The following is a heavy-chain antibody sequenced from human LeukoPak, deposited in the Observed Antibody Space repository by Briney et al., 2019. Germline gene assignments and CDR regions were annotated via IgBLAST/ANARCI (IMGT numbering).Heavy chain of an antibody. V-gene: IGHV3-23*01. J-gene: IGHJ4*02. CDR1: GFIFSTYA. Sequence: GGSLRLSCAASGFIFSTYAMSWVRQAPGKGLEWVSAITASGGSTYYADSVKGRFTISRDNSKNTLYLQMNSLRAEDTAVYYCAKDLSAFDHWGQGTLVTVSS. CDR3: AKDLSAFDH. CDR2: ITASGGST.